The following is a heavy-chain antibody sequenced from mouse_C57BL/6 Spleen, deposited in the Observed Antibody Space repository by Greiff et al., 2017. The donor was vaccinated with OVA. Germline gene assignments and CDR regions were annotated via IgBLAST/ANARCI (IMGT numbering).Heavy chain of an antibody. CDR1: GYTFTSYW. D-gene: IGHD2-12*01. V-gene: IGHV1-64*01. CDR3: ASQSYYFFFDY. CDR2: IHPNSGST. J-gene: IGHJ2*01. Sequence: QVQLQQPGAELVKPGASVKLSCKASGYTFTSYWMHWVKQRPGQGLEWIGMIHPNSGSTNYNEKFKSKATLTVDKSSSTAYMQLSSLTSEDSAVYYCASQSYYFFFDYWGQGTTLTVSS.